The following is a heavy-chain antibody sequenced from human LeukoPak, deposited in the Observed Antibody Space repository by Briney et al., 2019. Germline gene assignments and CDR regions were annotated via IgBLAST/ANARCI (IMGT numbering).Heavy chain of an antibody. CDR2: MKHDGIEK. J-gene: IGHJ4*02. Sequence: GGSLRLSCVASGFSFGSYWMAWVRQAPGKGLVWVANMKHDGIEKYHVDSVKGRFTISRDNTKNSLYLHMSSLRVEDTAVYYCAREGREGYNYPALDFWGQGILVTV. CDR1: GFSFGSYW. D-gene: IGHD5-24*01. CDR3: AREGREGYNYPALDF. V-gene: IGHV3-7*05.